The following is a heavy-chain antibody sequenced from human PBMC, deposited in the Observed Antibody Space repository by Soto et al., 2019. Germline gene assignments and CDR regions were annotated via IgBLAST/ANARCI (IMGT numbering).Heavy chain of an antibody. J-gene: IGHJ3*01. CDR1: GFTFSYHW. D-gene: IGHD1-26*01. CDR2: IHSDGSST. Sequence: PGGSLRLSCAASGFTFSYHWMHWVRQAPGKGLVWVSRIHSDGSSTTYADFVKGRFIISRDNARNTVDLQMNSVRVEDTAVYYCARGDRGAFDLWGQGTVVTVSS. CDR3: ARGDRGAFDL. V-gene: IGHV3-74*01.